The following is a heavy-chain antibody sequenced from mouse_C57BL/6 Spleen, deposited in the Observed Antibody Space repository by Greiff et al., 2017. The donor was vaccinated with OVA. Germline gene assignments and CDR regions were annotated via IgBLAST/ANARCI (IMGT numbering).Heavy chain of an antibody. D-gene: IGHD2-3*01. CDR2: IYPGSGST. CDR3: ATWDGYYAMDY. Sequence: QVQLQQSGAELVKPGASVKMSCKASGYTFTSYWITWVKQRPGQGLEWIGDIYPGSGSTNYNEKFKSKATLTVDTSSSTAYMQLSSLTSEDSAVYYCATWDGYYAMDYWGQGTSVTVSS. J-gene: IGHJ4*01. CDR1: GYTFTSYW. V-gene: IGHV1-55*01.